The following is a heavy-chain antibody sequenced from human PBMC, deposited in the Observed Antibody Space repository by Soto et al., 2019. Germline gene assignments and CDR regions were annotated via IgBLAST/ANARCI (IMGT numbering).Heavy chain of an antibody. D-gene: IGHD3-3*01. CDR1: GYTFTSYA. V-gene: IGHV1-3*01. J-gene: IGHJ5*02. CDR3: ARAAVTIFGVVINWFDP. Sequence: ASVKVSCKASGYTFTSYAMHWVRQAPGQRLEWMGWINAGNGNTKYSQKFQGRVTITRDTSASTAYMELSSLRSEDTAVYYCARAAVTIFGVVINWFDPWGQGTMVTVSS. CDR2: INAGNGNT.